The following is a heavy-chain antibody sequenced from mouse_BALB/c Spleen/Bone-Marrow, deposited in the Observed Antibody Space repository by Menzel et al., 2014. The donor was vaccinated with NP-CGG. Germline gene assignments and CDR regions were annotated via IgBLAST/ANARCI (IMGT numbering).Heavy chain of an antibody. J-gene: IGHJ3*01. Sequence: VQLHQSGAEVVKPGAPVKLSCKASGYTFTRYWMHWVRQRPGRGLEWIGKIDPSDSATHYNHEFKDKATLTVDKSSSTAYIQLSSLTSEDSAVYFCARSGGNYVAWFVYWGQGTLVTVSP. CDR1: GYTFTRYW. CDR3: ARSGGNYVAWFVY. D-gene: IGHD2-1*01. CDR2: IDPSDSAT. V-gene: IGHV1-69*02.